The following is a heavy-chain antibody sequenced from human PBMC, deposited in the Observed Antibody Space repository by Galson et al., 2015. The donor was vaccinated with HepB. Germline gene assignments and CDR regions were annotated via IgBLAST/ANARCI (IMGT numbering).Heavy chain of an antibody. V-gene: IGHV1-69*13. Sequence: SVKVSCKASGGIFSSYAIAWVRQAPGQGLECMGGIIPIFNPQYYAQKFQGRVTFTADESTSTVYMELTSLRSDDTAIYYGARGSKSAFYDTSGSFDSWGQGTLVTVSS. CDR1: GGIFSSYA. J-gene: IGHJ5*01. D-gene: IGHD3-22*01. CDR2: IIPIFNPQ. CDR3: ARGSKSAFYDTSGSFDS.